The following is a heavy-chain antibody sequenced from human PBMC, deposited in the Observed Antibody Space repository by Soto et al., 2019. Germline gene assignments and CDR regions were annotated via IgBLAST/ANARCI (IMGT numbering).Heavy chain of an antibody. Sequence: ASVKVSCKASGYTFTSYYMHWVRQAPGQGLEWMGIINPSGGSTSYAQKFQGRVTMTRDTSTSTVYMELSSLRSEDTAVYYCAALYDSSGYYYPVPVDYWGQGTMVTVSS. CDR1: GYTFTSYY. D-gene: IGHD3-22*01. CDR2: INPSGGST. J-gene: IGHJ4*02. V-gene: IGHV1-46*01. CDR3: AALYDSSGYYYPVPVDY.